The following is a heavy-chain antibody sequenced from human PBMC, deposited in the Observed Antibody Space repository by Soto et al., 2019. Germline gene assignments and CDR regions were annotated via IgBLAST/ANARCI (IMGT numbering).Heavy chain of an antibody. D-gene: IGHD2-2*01. Sequence: PSETLSLTCAVYGGSFSGYYWSWIRQPPGKGLEWIGEINHSGSTNYNPSLKSRVTISVDTSKNQFSLKLSSVTAADTAVYYCARSKDIVVVPAATGGLIYYYYGMDVWGQGTTVTVSS. CDR3: ARSKDIVVVPAATGGLIYYYYGMDV. CDR2: INHSGST. J-gene: IGHJ6*02. V-gene: IGHV4-34*01. CDR1: GGSFSGYY.